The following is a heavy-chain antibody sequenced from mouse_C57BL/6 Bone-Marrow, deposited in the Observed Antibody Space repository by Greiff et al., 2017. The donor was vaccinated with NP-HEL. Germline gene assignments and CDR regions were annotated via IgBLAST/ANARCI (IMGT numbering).Heavy chain of an antibody. CDR2: ISDGGSYT. CDR3: ARDPLPY. V-gene: IGHV5-4*01. Sequence: EVHLVESGGGLVKPGGSLKLSCAASGFTFSSYAMPWVRQTPEKRLEWVATISDGGSYTYYPDNVKGRFTISRANATNNLYLQMSHLEFEDTAMYYCARDPLPYWGQGTLVTVSA. CDR1: GFTFSSYA. J-gene: IGHJ3*01.